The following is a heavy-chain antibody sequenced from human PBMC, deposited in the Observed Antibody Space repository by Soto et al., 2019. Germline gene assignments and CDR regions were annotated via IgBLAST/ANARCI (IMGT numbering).Heavy chain of an antibody. J-gene: IGHJ6*03. CDR3: AREVPDTAMVFYYYYMDV. CDR2: INPNNGNT. D-gene: IGHD5-18*01. V-gene: IGHV1-2*02. CDR1: GYTFTGYY. Sequence: ASVKVSCKASGYTFTGYYMHWVRQAPGQGLEWMGWINPNNGNTKYSQKFQGRVTITRDTSASTAYMELSSLRSEDTAVYYCAREVPDTAMVFYYYYMDVWGKGTTVTVSS.